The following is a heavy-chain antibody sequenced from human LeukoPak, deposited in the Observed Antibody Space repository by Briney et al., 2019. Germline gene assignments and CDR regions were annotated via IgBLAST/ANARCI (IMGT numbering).Heavy chain of an antibody. J-gene: IGHJ4*02. CDR3: ARHRTYYDSSGYYPIFDY. D-gene: IGHD3-22*01. V-gene: IGHV4-59*08. CDR2: IYYSGST. CDR1: GASISSYY. Sequence: PSETLSLTCTVSGASISSYYWSWIRQPPGKGLEWIGYIYYSGSTNYNPSLKSRVTISVDTSKNQFSLKLSSVTAADTAVYYCARHRTYYDSSGYYPIFDYWGQGTLVTVSS.